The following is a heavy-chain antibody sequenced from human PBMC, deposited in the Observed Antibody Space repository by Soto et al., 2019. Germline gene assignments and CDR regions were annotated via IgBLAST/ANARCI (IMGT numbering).Heavy chain of an antibody. V-gene: IGHV3-74*01. CDR3: ARASGYDILTGYWLGYFDY. CDR2: LNSDGSST. D-gene: IGHD3-9*01. CDR1: GFTFSNYW. Sequence: PGGSLRLSCAASGFTFSNYWINWVRKAPGKRLAWVSRLNSDGSSTRYADAVKGRFTISRDNTKNTLSLQMDSLRTEDSAVYYCARASGYDILTGYWLGYFDYWGRGT. J-gene: IGHJ4*02.